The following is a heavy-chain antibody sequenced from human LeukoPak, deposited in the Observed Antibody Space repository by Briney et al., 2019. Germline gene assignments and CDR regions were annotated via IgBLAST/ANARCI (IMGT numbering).Heavy chain of an antibody. CDR2: IKQDGSEM. CDR3: ARVFLVHFDY. V-gene: IGHV3-7*03. Sequence: GGSLGLSCADSGFTFSSYWMTWVRQAPGKGLEWVANIKQDGSEMFYVDSVKGRFTISRDNAKNSLFLQMNSLRAEDTAVYYCARVFLVHFDYWGQGTLVTVSS. D-gene: IGHD6-13*01. CDR1: GFTFSSYW. J-gene: IGHJ4*02.